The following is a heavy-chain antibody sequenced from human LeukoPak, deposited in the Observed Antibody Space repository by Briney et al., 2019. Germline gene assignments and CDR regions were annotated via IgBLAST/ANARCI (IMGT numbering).Heavy chain of an antibody. CDR1: GYTFTAHY. CDR3: ACYRPGRHLDFDY. D-gene: IGHD3-16*02. Sequence: ASVKVSCKTSGYTFTAHYMHWVRQAPGQGLEWMGWINPNSGDTKYAQKFQDRVTMARDTSISTAYMDLSRLRSDDTAVYYCACYRPGRHLDFDYWGQGTLVTVSS. CDR2: INPNSGDT. J-gene: IGHJ4*02. V-gene: IGHV1-2*02.